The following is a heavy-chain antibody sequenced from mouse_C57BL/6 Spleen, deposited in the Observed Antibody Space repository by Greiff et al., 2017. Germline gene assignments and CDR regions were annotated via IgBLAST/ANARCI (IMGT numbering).Heavy chain of an antibody. CDR1: GFSFNTYA. CDR2: IRSKNNNYAT. Sequence: EVMLVESGGGLVQPKGSLKLSCAASGFSFNTYAMNWVRQAPGKGLEWVARIRSKNNNYATNYADSVKDRFTISRDDSESMLYLQMNNLKTEDTAMYYCVRHEDLSTMDYWGQGTSVTVSS. D-gene: IGHD5-1*01. V-gene: IGHV10-1*01. J-gene: IGHJ4*01. CDR3: VRHEDLSTMDY.